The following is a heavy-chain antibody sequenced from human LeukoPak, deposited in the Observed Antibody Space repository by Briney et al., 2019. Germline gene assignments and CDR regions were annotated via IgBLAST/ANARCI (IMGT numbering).Heavy chain of an antibody. Sequence: ASVKVSCKASGYTFTGYYMHWVRQAPGKGLEWMGGFDPEDGETIYAQKFQGRVTMTEDTSTDTAYMELSSLRSEDTAVYYCATGHILTGYYNLGDWGQGTLVTVSS. D-gene: IGHD3-9*01. CDR3: ATGHILTGYYNLGD. J-gene: IGHJ4*02. CDR1: GYTFTGYY. CDR2: FDPEDGET. V-gene: IGHV1-24*01.